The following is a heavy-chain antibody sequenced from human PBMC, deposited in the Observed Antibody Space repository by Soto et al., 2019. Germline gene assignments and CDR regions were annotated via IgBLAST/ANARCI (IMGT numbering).Heavy chain of an antibody. J-gene: IGHJ5*02. D-gene: IGHD2-8*01. CDR2: IYYSGST. CDR1: GGSISSGGYY. V-gene: IGHV4-31*03. CDR3: ARSGSDVLMVYAPRRWFDP. Sequence: PLETLSLTCTVSGGSISSGGYYWSWIRQHPGKGLEWIGYIYYSGSTYYNPSLKSRVTISVDTSKNQFSLKLSSVTAADTAVYYCARSGSDVLMVYAPRRWFDPWGQGTLVTVSS.